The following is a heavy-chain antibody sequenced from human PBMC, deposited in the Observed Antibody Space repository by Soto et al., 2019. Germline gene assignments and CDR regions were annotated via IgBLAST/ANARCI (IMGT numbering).Heavy chain of an antibody. CDR1: GFTFSSYW. V-gene: IGHV3-7*03. CDR3: ARVLLEAAGLYYYYGMDV. J-gene: IGHJ6*02. D-gene: IGHD6-13*01. Sequence: LRLSCAASGFTFSSYWMSWVRQAPGKGLEWVANIKQDGSEKYYVDSVKGRFTISRDNAKNSLYLQMNSLRAEDTAVYYCARVLLEAAGLYYYYGMDVWGQGTTVTVSS. CDR2: IKQDGSEK.